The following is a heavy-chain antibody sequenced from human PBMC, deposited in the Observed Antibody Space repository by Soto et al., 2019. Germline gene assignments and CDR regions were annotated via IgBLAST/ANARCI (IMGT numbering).Heavy chain of an antibody. CDR1: GASVRSNY. CDR3: ARDPLPSDSSAP. D-gene: IGHD3-22*01. CDR2: VSATGGS. V-gene: IGHV4-4*07. J-gene: IGHJ5*02. Sequence: QVQLQESGPGLVKPSETLSLICSVSGASVRSNYWSWIRKSAGKGLEWIGRVSATGGSTYNPSLRGRATMSVDTSKNQFSLRLTSMTAADTATYFWARDPLPSDSSAPWGRGTRVSVSS.